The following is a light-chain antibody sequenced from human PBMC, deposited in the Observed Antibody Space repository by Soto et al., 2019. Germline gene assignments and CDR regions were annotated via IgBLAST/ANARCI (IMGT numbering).Light chain of an antibody. J-gene: IGKJ1*01. V-gene: IGKV3D-15*01. Sequence: EILMTQSPATLSVSPGERATLSCRASQSVSSNLAWYQQKPGQAPRLLIYGASSRATGIPDRFSGSGSGTDFTLTISSLEPEDFAVYYCQQYNNWPRTFGQGTKVDIK. CDR3: QQYNNWPRT. CDR1: QSVSSN. CDR2: GAS.